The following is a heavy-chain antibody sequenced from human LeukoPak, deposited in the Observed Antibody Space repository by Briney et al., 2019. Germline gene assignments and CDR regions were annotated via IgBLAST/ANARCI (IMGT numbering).Heavy chain of an antibody. J-gene: IGHJ4*02. Sequence: PGGSLRLSCAVSRFTFSDYYMSWIRQAPGKGLEWVSYISSGGSTISHADSVKGRFTISRDNAKNSLYLQMNSLRAEDTALYYCAKLRVAGAGFDYWGQGTLVTVSS. CDR3: AKLRVAGAGFDY. D-gene: IGHD6-19*01. CDR1: RFTFSDYY. CDR2: ISSGGSTI. V-gene: IGHV3-11*01.